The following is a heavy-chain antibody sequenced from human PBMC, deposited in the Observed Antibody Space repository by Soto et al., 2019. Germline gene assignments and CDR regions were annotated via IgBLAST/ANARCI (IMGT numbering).Heavy chain of an antibody. CDR1: GGSISTYY. CDR2: IYYSGST. CDR3: ASAKGYSSGWGYFQP. D-gene: IGHD6-19*01. Sequence: QVQLQESGPGLVKPSETLSLTCTVSGGSISTYYWSWIRQPPGKGLEWIGAIYYSGSTNYNPSLKRRVTISGDTYKNQFSLHLSSVTAADTAVYYCASAKGYSSGWGYFQPWGQGTLVTVSS. V-gene: IGHV4-59*01. J-gene: IGHJ1*01.